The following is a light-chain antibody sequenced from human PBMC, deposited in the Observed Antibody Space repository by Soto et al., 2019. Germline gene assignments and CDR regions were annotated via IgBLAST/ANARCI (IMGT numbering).Light chain of an antibody. Sequence: EIVLTQSPATLSLSPGERATLSCRASQSVSSYLAWYQQKPGQAPRLLIYDASNRATGIPARFSASGSGTDCTLTISSLEPEDSAVYYCQQRGNGITFGPGTRLEIK. V-gene: IGKV3-11*01. CDR2: DAS. CDR3: QQRGNGIT. CDR1: QSVSSY. J-gene: IGKJ5*01.